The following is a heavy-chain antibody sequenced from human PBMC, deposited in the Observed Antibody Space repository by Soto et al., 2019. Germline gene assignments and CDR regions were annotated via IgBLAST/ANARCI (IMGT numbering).Heavy chain of an antibody. Sequence: PGGSLRLSCVVSGFTFSSSWMHWVRQGPGKGLVWVSRMNPDGSAINYADSVKGRFTISRDNSKNTLYLQMNSLRAEDTAVYYCARDGSGWNRYYYGMDVWGQGTTVTVS. J-gene: IGHJ6*02. CDR3: ARDGSGWNRYYYGMDV. V-gene: IGHV3-74*01. D-gene: IGHD6-19*01. CDR2: MNPDGSAI. CDR1: GFTFSSSW.